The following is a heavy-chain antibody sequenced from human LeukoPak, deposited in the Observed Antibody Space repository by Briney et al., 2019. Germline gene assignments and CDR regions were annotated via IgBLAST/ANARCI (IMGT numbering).Heavy chain of an antibody. Sequence: TPVKVSCKSSGFTFTSSSIPWICKTRGQRLEWIGWIVGDSTDTYYAKRIQERVTIARDMSTGTAYLELSSLRSEYTAVYNCAADPDSSMAFDCWGQGTLVTVSS. CDR3: AADPDSSMAFDC. CDR1: GFTFTSSS. CDR2: IVGDSTDT. D-gene: IGHD5-18*01. V-gene: IGHV1-58*02. J-gene: IGHJ4*02.